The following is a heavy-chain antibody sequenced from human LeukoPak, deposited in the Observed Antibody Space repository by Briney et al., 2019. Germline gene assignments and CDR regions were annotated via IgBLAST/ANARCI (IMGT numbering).Heavy chain of an antibody. V-gene: IGHV3-33*01. D-gene: IGHD6-19*01. CDR3: ARRGRVAGTLGDY. J-gene: IGHJ4*02. CDR1: GFTFSSYG. CDR2: IWYDGSNK. Sequence: GGSLRLSCAASGFTFSSYGMHWVRQAPGKGLEWVAVIWYDGSNKYYADSVKGRFTISRDNSKNTLYLQMNSLRAEDTAVYYCARRGRVAGTLGDYWGQGTLVTVSS.